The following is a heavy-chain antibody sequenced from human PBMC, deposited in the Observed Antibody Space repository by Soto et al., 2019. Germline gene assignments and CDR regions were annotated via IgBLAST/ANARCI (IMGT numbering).Heavy chain of an antibody. D-gene: IGHD3-9*01. V-gene: IGHV4-39*01. CDR1: GGSISSSSYY. CDR3: ARQGWRYFDWFGWFDP. J-gene: IGHJ5*02. CDR2: IYYSGST. Sequence: KSSETLSLTCTVSGGSISSSSYYWGWIRQPPGKGLEWIGSIYYSGSTYYNPSLKSRVTISVDTSKNQFSLKLSSVTAADTAVYYCARQGWRYFDWFGWFDPWGQGTLVTVSS.